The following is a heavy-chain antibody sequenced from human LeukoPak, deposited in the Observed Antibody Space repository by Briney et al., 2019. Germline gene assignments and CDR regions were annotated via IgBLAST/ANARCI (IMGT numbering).Heavy chain of an antibody. D-gene: IGHD5-24*01. V-gene: IGHV3-30*03. J-gene: IGHJ4*02. CDR1: GFTFSSYG. Sequence: GGSLRLSCAASGFTFSSYGMHWVRQAPGKGLEWVAVISYDGSNKYYADSVKGRFTISRDNSKNTLYLQMNSLRAEDTAVYYCARDREDGYNYIDYWGQGTLVTVSS. CDR3: ARDREDGYNYIDY. CDR2: ISYDGSNK.